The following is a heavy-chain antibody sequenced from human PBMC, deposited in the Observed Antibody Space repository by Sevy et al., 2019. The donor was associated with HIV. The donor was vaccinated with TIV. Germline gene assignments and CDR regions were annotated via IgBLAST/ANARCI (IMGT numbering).Heavy chain of an antibody. J-gene: IGHJ4*02. CDR2: IYSGGST. V-gene: IGHV3-53*01. CDR3: ARVTSTMVRGVIIRRGFDY. D-gene: IGHD3-10*01. CDR1: GFTVSSNY. Sequence: GGSLRLSCAASGFTVSSNYMSWVRQAPGKGLEWVSVIYSGGSTYYADSVKGRFTISRDNSKNTLYLQMNSLRAEDTAVYYCARVTSTMVRGVIIRRGFDYWGLGTLVTVSS.